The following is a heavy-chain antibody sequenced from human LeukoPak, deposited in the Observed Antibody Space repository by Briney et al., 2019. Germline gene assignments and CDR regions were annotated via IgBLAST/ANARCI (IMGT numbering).Heavy chain of an antibody. J-gene: IGHJ5*02. Sequence: SETLSLTCTVSGYSISSGYYWGWIRQPPGKGLEWIGSIYHSGSTYYNPSLKSRVTISVDTSKNQFSLKLSSVTAADTAVYYCARDGRDGIQLWLQWFDPWGQGTLVTVSS. CDR1: GYSISSGYY. CDR2: IYHSGST. D-gene: IGHD5-18*01. CDR3: ARDGRDGIQLWLQWFDP. V-gene: IGHV4-38-2*02.